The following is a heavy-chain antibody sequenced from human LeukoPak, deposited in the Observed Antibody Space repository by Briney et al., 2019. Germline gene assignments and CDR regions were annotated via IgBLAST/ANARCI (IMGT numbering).Heavy chain of an antibody. CDR3: ARETVLSGGSSYNLDAFDI. Sequence: ASVKVSCKASGYTFTSYAMNWVRQAPGQGLEWMGWINTNTGNPTYAQGFTGRFVFSLDTSVSTAYLQVSSLKAEDTAVYYCARETVLSGGSSYNLDAFDIWGQGTMVTVSS. CDR2: INTNTGNP. J-gene: IGHJ3*02. V-gene: IGHV7-4-1*02. CDR1: GYTFTSYA. D-gene: IGHD6-6*01.